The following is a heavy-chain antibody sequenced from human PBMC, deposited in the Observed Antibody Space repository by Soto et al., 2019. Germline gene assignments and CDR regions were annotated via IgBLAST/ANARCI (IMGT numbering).Heavy chain of an antibody. V-gene: IGHV4-39*07. Sequence: SETLSLTCTVSGYSISSSSYYWGWIRQPPGKGLEWIGSIYYSGSTYYNPSLKSRVTISVDTSKNQFSLKLSSVTAADTAVYYCARNPRITIFGVVTPGMDVWGQGTTVTVSS. D-gene: IGHD3-3*01. CDR3: ARNPRITIFGVVTPGMDV. CDR1: GYSISSSSYY. CDR2: IYYSGST. J-gene: IGHJ6*02.